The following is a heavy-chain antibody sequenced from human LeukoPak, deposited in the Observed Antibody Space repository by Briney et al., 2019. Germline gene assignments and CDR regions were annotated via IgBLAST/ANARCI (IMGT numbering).Heavy chain of an antibody. CDR3: ARDYYGSGSYYSAEYFQH. J-gene: IGHJ1*01. V-gene: IGHV3-66*01. D-gene: IGHD3-10*01. CDR1: GFTASNNY. Sequence: GGSLRLSCAASGFTASNNYMSWVRQAPGKGLEWVSIIYSGGSTYYADSVKGRFTISRDNSKNTLYLQMNSLRAEDTAVYYCARDYYGSGSYYSAEYFQHWGQGTLVTVSS. CDR2: IYSGGST.